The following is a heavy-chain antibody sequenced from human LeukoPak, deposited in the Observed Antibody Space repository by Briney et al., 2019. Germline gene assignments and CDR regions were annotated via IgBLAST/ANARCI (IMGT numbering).Heavy chain of an antibody. CDR1: GGSMSGYY. Sequence: SETLSLTCTVSGGSMSGYYWSWIRQPPGKGLEWIGFIYTFGSTKYNPSLKSRVTISGDMSWRQFSLKQTSVTAADTAVYFCARQGGYCSASRCPGGFHYMDAWGKGTTVAVSS. D-gene: IGHD2-15*01. V-gene: IGHV4-4*09. J-gene: IGHJ6*03. CDR2: IYTFGST. CDR3: ARQGGYCSASRCPGGFHYMDA.